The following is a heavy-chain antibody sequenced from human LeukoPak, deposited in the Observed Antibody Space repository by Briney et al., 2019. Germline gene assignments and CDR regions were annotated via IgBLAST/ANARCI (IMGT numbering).Heavy chain of an antibody. CDR2: INPNSGGT. CDR1: GYTFTSSA. Sequence: ASVKVSCKASGYTFTSSALNWVRQAPGQGLEWMGWINPNSGGTNYAQKFQGWVTMTRDTSISTAYMELSRLRSDDTAVYYCARGEGPQWLGSYYYYGMDVWGQGTTVTVSS. D-gene: IGHD6-19*01. V-gene: IGHV1-2*04. CDR3: ARGEGPQWLGSYYYYGMDV. J-gene: IGHJ6*02.